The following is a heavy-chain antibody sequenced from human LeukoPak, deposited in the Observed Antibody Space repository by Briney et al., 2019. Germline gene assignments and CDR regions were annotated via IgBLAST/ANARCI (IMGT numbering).Heavy chain of an antibody. CDR2: ISSSGSTI. CDR1: GFTFSSYE. Sequence: GGSLRLSCAASGFTFSSYEMNWVRQAPGKGLEWVSYISSSGSTIYYADSVKGRFTISRDNAKNSLYLQMNSLRAEDTAVYYCTSCHYYYYYMDVWGKGTTVTISS. V-gene: IGHV3-48*03. J-gene: IGHJ6*03. CDR3: TSCHYYYYYMDV.